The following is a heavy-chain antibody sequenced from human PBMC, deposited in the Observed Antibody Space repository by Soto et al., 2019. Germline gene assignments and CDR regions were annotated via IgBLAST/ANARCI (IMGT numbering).Heavy chain of an antibody. CDR1: GGSISSGDYY. V-gene: IGHV4-30-4*01. CDR2: IYYSGST. J-gene: IGHJ6*02. Sequence: SETLCLTCTVSGGSISSGDYYWSWIRQPPGKGLEWIGYIYYSGSTYYNPSLKSRVTISVDTSKNQFSLKLSSVTAADTAVYYCARDLDSITMVRGVMNYGMDVWGQGTTVTVSS. CDR3: ARDLDSITMVRGVMNYGMDV. D-gene: IGHD3-10*01.